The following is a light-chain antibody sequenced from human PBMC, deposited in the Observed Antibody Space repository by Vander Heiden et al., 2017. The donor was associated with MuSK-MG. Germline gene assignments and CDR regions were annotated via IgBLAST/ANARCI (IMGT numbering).Light chain of an antibody. Sequence: SYDLTQPPSVSVSPGQTARITCSGDALPKQYAYWYQQKPGQAPVLVIYKDSERPSGIPERFSGSSSGTKVTLTISGVQAEDEADYYCQSADSSGFYLAFGGGTKLTVL. J-gene: IGLJ3*02. CDR3: QSADSSGFYLA. CDR2: KDS. V-gene: IGLV3-25*03. CDR1: ALPKQY.